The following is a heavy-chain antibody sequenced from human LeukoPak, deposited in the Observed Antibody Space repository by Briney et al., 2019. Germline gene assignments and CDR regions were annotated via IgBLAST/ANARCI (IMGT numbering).Heavy chain of an antibody. J-gene: IGHJ4*02. D-gene: IGHD2-2*01. CDR1: GGSFSGYY. CDR3: ARGRYCSSTSCPYAYFDY. Sequence: SETLSLTRAVYGGSFSGYYWSWIRQPPGKGLEWIGEINHSESTNYNPSLKSRVTISVDTSKNQFSLKLSSVTAADTAVYYCARGRYCSSTSCPYAYFDYWGQGTLVTVSS. V-gene: IGHV4-34*01. CDR2: INHSEST.